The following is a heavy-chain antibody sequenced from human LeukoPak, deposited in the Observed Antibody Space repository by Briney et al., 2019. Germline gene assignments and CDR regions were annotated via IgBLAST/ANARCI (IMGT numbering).Heavy chain of an antibody. D-gene: IGHD3-22*01. Sequence: PSETLSLTCAVSGGSISSSNWWSWVRQPPGKGLEWIGEIYHSGSTNYNPSLKSRVTISVDKSKNQFSLKLSSVTAADTAVYYWASRYYDSSGYPFDYWGQGTLVTVSS. V-gene: IGHV4-4*02. CDR3: ASRYYDSSGYPFDY. J-gene: IGHJ4*02. CDR2: IYHSGST. CDR1: GGSISSSNW.